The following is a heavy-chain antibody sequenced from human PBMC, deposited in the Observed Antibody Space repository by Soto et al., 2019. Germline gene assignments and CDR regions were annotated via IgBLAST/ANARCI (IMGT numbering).Heavy chain of an antibody. CDR1: GGSICSYY. CDR3: ARGAAAGSYFDY. Sequence: PSETPSLTCTVCGGSICSYYWSWIRQPPGKGLEWIGYIYYSGSTNYNPSLKSRVTISVDTSKNQFSLKLSSVTAADTAVYYCARGAAAGSYFDYWGQGTLVTVSS. V-gene: IGHV4-59*01. D-gene: IGHD6-13*01. J-gene: IGHJ4*02. CDR2: IYYSGST.